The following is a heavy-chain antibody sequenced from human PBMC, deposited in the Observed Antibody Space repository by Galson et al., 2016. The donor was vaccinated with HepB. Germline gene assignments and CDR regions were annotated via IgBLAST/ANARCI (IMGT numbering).Heavy chain of an antibody. CDR1: GYSFTSYW. Sequence: QSGAEVKKPGESLKISCKGSGYSFTSYWIGWVRQMPGKGLEWMGIIYPGDSDTSYSPSFQGQVTISADKSISTAYLQWSSLKASDTAMYYCARKALGGIAVAGNKWFDPWGQGTLVTVSS. CDR2: IYPGDSDT. CDR3: ARKALGGIAVAGNKWFDP. D-gene: IGHD6-19*01. J-gene: IGHJ5*02. V-gene: IGHV5-51*01.